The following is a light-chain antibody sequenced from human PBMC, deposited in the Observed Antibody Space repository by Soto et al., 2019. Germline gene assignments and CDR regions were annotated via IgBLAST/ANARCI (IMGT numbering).Light chain of an antibody. CDR1: SSNIGSNT. CDR2: SNN. J-gene: IGLJ1*01. CDR3: AAWDDCPNGDV. Sequence: QSLMTHAPSASGTPGQRVTSSCSGSSSNIGSNTVNWYQQLPGTAPKLLIYSNNQRPSGVPDRFSGSKSGTSASLAISGLQSEDEGDYCCAAWDDCPNGDVFGTWTKPTVL. V-gene: IGLV1-44*01.